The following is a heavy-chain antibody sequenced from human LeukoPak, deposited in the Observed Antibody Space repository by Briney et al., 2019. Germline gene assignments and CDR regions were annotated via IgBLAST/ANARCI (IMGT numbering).Heavy chain of an antibody. J-gene: IGHJ4*02. D-gene: IGHD6-19*01. CDR3: TTYRSGHY. Sequence: GGSLRLSCAASGFTFSSYAMSWVRQASGKGLEWVGRITTKRSNYATAYTASVKGRFTISRHDSENTAYLQMNSLKTEDTALYYCTTYRSGHYWGQGTLVTVSS. V-gene: IGHV3-73*01. CDR1: GFTFSSYA. CDR2: ITTKRSNYAT.